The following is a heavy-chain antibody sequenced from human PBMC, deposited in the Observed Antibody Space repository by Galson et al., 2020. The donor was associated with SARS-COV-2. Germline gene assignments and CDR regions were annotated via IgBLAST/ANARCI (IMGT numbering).Heavy chain of an antibody. CDR1: GFTFSSYA. Sequence: GGSLSCAASGFTFSSYAMSWVRQAPGKGLEWVSAISGSGGSTYYADSVKGRFTISRDNSKNTLYLQMNSLRAEDTAVYYCAKDLLGIAAAVNFDYWGQGTLVTVSS. CDR2: ISGSGGST. D-gene: IGHD6-13*01. V-gene: IGHV3-23*01. CDR3: AKDLLGIAAAVNFDY. J-gene: IGHJ4*02.